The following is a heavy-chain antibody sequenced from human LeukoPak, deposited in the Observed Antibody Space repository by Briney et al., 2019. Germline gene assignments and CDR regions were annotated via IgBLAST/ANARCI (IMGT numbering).Heavy chain of an antibody. V-gene: IGHV3-30*03. D-gene: IGHD3-10*01. CDR2: ISYDGSNK. CDR3: ATPDTMVRGDYYYYYYGMDV. J-gene: IGHJ6*02. CDR1: GFTFNNYA. Sequence: PGGSLRLSCVASGFTFNNYAMSWVRQAPGKGLEWVAVISYDGSNKYYADSVKGRFTISRDNSKNTLYLQMNSLRAEDTAVYYCATPDTMVRGDYYYYYYGMDVWGQGTTVTVSS.